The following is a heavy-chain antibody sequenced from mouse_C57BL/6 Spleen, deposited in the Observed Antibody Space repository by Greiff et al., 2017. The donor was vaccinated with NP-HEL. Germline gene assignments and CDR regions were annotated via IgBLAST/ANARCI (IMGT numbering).Heavy chain of an antibody. CDR3: TTDITTVVATND. J-gene: IGHJ2*01. D-gene: IGHD1-1*01. V-gene: IGHV14-1*01. CDR1: GFNIKDYY. CDR2: IDPEDGDT. Sequence: VQLQQSGAELVRPGASVKLSCTASGFNIKDYYMHWVKQRPEQGLEWIGRIDPEDGDTEYAPKFQGKATMTADTSSNTAYLQLSSLTSEDTAVYYCTTDITTVVATNDWGQGTTLTVSS.